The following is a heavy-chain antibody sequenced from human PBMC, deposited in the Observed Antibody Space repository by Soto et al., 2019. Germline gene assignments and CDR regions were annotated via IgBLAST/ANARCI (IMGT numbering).Heavy chain of an antibody. CDR1: GYSFTGYY. CDR3: ARESGAPPLEAVAVTDYYYYGMDV. CDR2: INPNTGDT. Sequence: ASVKVSCKASGYSFTGYYIHWLRQAPGQGPEWMGWINPNTGDTKYAQQFQGRVTMARDTSTSTVYMELSSLRSEDTAVYYCARESGAPPLEAVAVTDYYYYGMDVWGQGTTVTVSS. J-gene: IGHJ6*02. V-gene: IGHV1-2*02. D-gene: IGHD6-19*01.